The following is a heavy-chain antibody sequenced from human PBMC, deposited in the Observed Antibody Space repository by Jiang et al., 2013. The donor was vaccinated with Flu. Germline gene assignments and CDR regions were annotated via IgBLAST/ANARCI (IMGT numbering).Heavy chain of an antibody. D-gene: IGHD1-1*01. Sequence: VQLVESGAEVKKPGASVKVSCKASGYSFTGYYLHWVRPAPGQGLEWMGRLNPTSGDTHYALKFQGRVTMTRDTTISTAYMELSGLISDDTAVYYCSRGAFXGYSSQDYWGQGSLVTVSS. CDR1: GYSFTGYY. V-gene: IGHV1-2*06. CDR3: SRGAFXGYSSQDY. CDR2: LNPTSGDT. J-gene: IGHJ4*02.